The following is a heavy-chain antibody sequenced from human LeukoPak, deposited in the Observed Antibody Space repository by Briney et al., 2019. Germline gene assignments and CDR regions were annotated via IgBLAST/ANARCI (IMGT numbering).Heavy chain of an antibody. CDR2: ISWNSGSI. J-gene: IGHJ4*02. CDR1: GFIFDDYA. V-gene: IGHV3-9*01. CDR3: AKDRDYSSSGASVDY. D-gene: IGHD6-6*01. Sequence: GGSLRLSCAASGFIFDDYAMHWVRQASGKGLEWVSGISWNSGSIGYADSVKGRFTISRDNAKNSLYLQMNSLRAEDTALYYCAKDRDYSSSGASVDYWGQGTLVTVSS.